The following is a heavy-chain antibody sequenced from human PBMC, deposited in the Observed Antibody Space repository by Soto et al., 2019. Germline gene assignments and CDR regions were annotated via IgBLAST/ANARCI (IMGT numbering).Heavy chain of an antibody. CDR1: GGTFSSYA. V-gene: IGHV1-69*01. CDR3: ARGDGVANPNHWGYYFDC. D-gene: IGHD3-3*01. CDR2: IIPIYGTA. J-gene: IGHJ4*02. Sequence: QVQLVQSGAEVKKPGSSVKVSCKASGGTFSSYAISWVRQAPGHGLEWMGGIIPIYGTASYAQKFQGRVTITADEATSTAYMELSSLRSEDTAVYYCARGDGVANPNHWGYYFDCWGQRTLVTVSS.